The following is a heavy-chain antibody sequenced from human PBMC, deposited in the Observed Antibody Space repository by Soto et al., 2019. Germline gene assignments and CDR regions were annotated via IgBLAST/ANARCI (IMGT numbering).Heavy chain of an antibody. CDR2: IYYSGSN. J-gene: IGHJ4*02. V-gene: IGHV4-31*03. Sequence: QVQLQESGPGLVKPSQTLSLTCTVSGGSISSGGYYWSWIRQHPGNGLEWIGYIYYSGSNYYNPCPKSRDTLSVDKSKNQFYLKLSSVTAADTAVYFCARYFGVAAAGPFDYWGQGTLVTFYS. D-gene: IGHD6-13*01. CDR3: ARYFGVAAAGPFDY. CDR1: GGSISSGGYY.